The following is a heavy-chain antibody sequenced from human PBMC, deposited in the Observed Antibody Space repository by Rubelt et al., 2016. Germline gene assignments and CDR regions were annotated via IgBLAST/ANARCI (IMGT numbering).Heavy chain of an antibody. D-gene: IGHD4-17*01. V-gene: IGHV3-21*01. CDR3: ASGRGTTVTTAVDY. CDR2: ISSSSSYI. Sequence: GQGLEWVSSISSSSSYIYYADSVKGRFTISRDNAKNSLYLQMNSLRAEDTAVYYWASGRGTTVTTAVDYWGQGTLVTVSS. J-gene: IGHJ4*02.